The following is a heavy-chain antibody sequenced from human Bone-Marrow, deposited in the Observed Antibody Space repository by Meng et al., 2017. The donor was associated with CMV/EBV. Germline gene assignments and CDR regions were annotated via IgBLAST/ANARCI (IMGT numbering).Heavy chain of an antibody. CDR3: ARRSNYYYYGMDV. V-gene: IGHV3-74*01. D-gene: IGHD3-10*01. CDR2: INSDGSST. Sequence: GESLKISCAASGFTFSSYWMHWVRQAPGKGLVWVSRINSDGSSTSYADSVKGRFTISRDNAKNTLYLQMNSLRAEDTAVYYCARRSNYYYYGMDVWGQGTTVTVPS. J-gene: IGHJ6*02. CDR1: GFTFSSYW.